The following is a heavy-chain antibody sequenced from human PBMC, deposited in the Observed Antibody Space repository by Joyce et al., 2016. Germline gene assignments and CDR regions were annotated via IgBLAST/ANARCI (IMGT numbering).Heavy chain of an antibody. CDR3: ARESVGYYYPVRTASLLDF. D-gene: IGHD3-22*01. Sequence: QVQLVQSGAEVKKPGASVKISCKASGYTFPIYYMHWVRQAPGQGLEWVGVINPSGGSTTYAQKFQGRVTMTRDTSTSTVYMELSSLRSEDTAVYYCARESVGYYYPVRTASLLDFLGQGTLVTVSS. J-gene: IGHJ4*02. CDR2: INPSGGST. V-gene: IGHV1-46*01. CDR1: GYTFPIYY.